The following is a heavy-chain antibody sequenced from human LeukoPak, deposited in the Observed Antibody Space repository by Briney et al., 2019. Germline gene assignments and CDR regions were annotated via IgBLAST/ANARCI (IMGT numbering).Heavy chain of an antibody. CDR1: GYTFTGYY. Sequence: ASVKVSCKASGYTFTGYYMHWVRQAPGQGLEWMGWINPLSGGTTYAQRFQGRVTMTRDTSITTAYMDLSRLRSDDTAVYYCARQSPSWFDPWGQGTLVTVSS. J-gene: IGHJ5*02. CDR3: ARQSPSWFDP. CDR2: INPLSGGT. V-gene: IGHV1-2*02. D-gene: IGHD1-26*01.